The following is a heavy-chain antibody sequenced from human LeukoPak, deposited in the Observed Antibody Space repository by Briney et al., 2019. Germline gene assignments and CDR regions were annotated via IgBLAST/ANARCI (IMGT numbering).Heavy chain of an antibody. CDR2: ISYDGSNK. CDR3: ARELELPQNYFDY. D-gene: IGHD1-7*01. V-gene: IGHV3-30-3*01. CDR1: GFTFSSYA. Sequence: QSGGSLRLSCAASGFTFSSYAMHWVRQAPGKGLEWVAVISYDGSNKYYADSVKGRFTISRDNSKNTLYLQMNSLRAEDTAVYYCARELELPQNYFDYWGQGTLVTVSS. J-gene: IGHJ4*02.